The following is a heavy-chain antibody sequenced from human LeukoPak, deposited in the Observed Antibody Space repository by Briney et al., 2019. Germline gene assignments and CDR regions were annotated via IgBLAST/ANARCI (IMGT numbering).Heavy chain of an antibody. J-gene: IGHJ4*02. CDR3: ARDPNRLADYGGDYFDH. Sequence: GGSLRLSCVGSGFTFSSFSMHWVRQAPGNGLEWVAAISHDGSHKYYADSVKGRFTISRDNSKNTLSLQMSTLRPEDTGLFYCARDPNRLADYGGDYFDHWGQGTLVTVSS. CDR2: ISHDGSHK. D-gene: IGHD4-23*01. V-gene: IGHV3-30*04. CDR1: GFTFSSFS.